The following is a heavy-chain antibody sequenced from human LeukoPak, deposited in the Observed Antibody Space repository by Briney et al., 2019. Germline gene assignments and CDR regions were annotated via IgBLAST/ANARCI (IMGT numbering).Heavy chain of an antibody. CDR2: INSDVSTT. D-gene: IGHD1-26*01. V-gene: IGHV3-74*01. J-gene: IGHJ3*02. CDR1: GFTSSAYW. CDR3: ARYGRYRAFDI. Sequence: PGGSLRLSCAASGFTSSAYWMHWVRQVPGKGLVWVSRINSDVSTTNYADSVKGRFTISRDNAKNTIYLQVNSLRAEDTAVYYCARYGRYRAFDIWGPGTVVTVSS.